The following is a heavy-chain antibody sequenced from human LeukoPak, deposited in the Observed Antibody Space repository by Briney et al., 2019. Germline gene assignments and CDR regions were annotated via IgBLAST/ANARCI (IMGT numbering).Heavy chain of an antibody. J-gene: IGHJ4*02. CDR3: AKTAERGYSDY. Sequence: SVKVSFKASGGTFSSYTISWVRQAPGRGLEWMGRSIPILGIANYAQKFQGRVSITADKSTSTAYMELSSLRSEDTAVYYCAKTAERGYSDYWGQGTLVTVSS. V-gene: IGHV1-69*02. CDR2: SIPILGIA. D-gene: IGHD5-18*01. CDR1: GGTFSSYT.